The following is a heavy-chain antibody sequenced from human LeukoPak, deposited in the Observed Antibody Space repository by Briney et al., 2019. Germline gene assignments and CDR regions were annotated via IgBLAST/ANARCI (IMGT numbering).Heavy chain of an antibody. CDR3: AKLVTIFGVVTDYYFDY. J-gene: IGHJ4*02. CDR2: ISAYNGNT. V-gene: IGHV1-18*01. D-gene: IGHD3-3*01. CDR1: GYTFTSYG. Sequence: ASVKVSCKASGYTFTSYGISWVRQAPGQGLEWMGWISAYNGNTNYAQKLQGRVTMTTDTSTSTAYMELRSLRSDDTAVYHCAKLVTIFGVVTDYYFDYWGQGTLVTVSS.